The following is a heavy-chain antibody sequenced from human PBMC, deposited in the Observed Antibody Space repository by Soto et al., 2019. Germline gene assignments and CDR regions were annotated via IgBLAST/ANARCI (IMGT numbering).Heavy chain of an antibody. J-gene: IGHJ6*02. V-gene: IGHV1-18*01. CDR2: ISAYNGNT. CDR1: GYTFTSYG. CDR3: ARDRIAAAGIYYYYYGMDV. D-gene: IGHD6-13*01. Sequence: WASVKVSCKASGYTFTSYGISWVRQAPGQGLEWMGWISAYNGNTNYAQKLQGRVTMTTDTSTSTAYMELRSLRSDDTAVYYCARDRIAAAGIYYYYYGMDVWGQGTTVTVSS.